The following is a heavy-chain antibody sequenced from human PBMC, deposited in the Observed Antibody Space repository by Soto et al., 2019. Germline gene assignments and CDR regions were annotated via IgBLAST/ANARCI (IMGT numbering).Heavy chain of an antibody. Sequence: SETLSLTCTVSGGSISSYYWSWIRQPPGKGLEWIGYIYYSGSTNYNPSLKSRVTISVDTSKNQFSLKLSSVTAADTAVYYCARDRRDYYGSGTFDYWGQGTLVTVSS. D-gene: IGHD3-10*01. J-gene: IGHJ4*02. CDR1: GGSISSYY. CDR3: ARDRRDYYGSGTFDY. CDR2: IYYSGST. V-gene: IGHV4-59*01.